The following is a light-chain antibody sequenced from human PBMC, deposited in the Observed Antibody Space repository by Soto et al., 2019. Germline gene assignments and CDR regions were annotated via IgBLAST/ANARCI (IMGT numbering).Light chain of an antibody. V-gene: IGLV4-69*01. Sequence: QSVLTQSPSASASLGASVKLTCTLSSGHSSYANAWYQQRPEQGPRYLLKLNSDGSHSKGDGIPDRFSGASSGAARYLTSSSLQSEDEADYYCQTWGTGIRVFGRGTKLTVL. CDR1: SGHSSYA. CDR2: LNSDGSH. CDR3: QTWGTGIRV. J-gene: IGLJ3*02.